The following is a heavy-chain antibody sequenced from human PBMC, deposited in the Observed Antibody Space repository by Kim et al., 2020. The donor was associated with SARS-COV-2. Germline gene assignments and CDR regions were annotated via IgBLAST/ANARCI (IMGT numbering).Heavy chain of an antibody. CDR1: GFTFNDYA. D-gene: IGHD6-19*01. CDR2: ISGDGGST. V-gene: IGHV3-43*02. J-gene: IGHJ4*02. Sequence: GGSLRLSCAASGFTFNDYAMHWVRQAPGKGLEWVSLISGDGGSTYYADSVKGRITNSNDNSKNPLYLQMNRLRNEDTALYYCAKDRGSSGWSASIDYWGQGTLVTVSS. CDR3: AKDRGSSGWSASIDY.